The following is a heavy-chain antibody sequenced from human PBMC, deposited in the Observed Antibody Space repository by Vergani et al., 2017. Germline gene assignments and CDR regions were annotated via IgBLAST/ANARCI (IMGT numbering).Heavy chain of an antibody. D-gene: IGHD3-9*01. CDR2: INHSGST. CDR1: GGSFSGYY. V-gene: IGHV4-34*01. CDR3: ERGGGDILTGYTHFDY. J-gene: IGHJ4*02. Sequence: QVQLQQWGAGLLKPSETLSLTCAVYGGSFSGYYWSWIRQPPGKGLEWIGEINHSGSTNYNPSLKSRVTISVDTSKNQFSLKLSSVTAADTAVYYCERGGGDILTGYTHFDYWGQGTLVTVSS.